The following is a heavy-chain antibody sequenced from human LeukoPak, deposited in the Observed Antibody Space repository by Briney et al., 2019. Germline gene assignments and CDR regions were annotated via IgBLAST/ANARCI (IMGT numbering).Heavy chain of an antibody. CDR1: GGTFSSYA. V-gene: IGHV1-69*05. CDR3: ARGPPTLTGTSGTDY. Sequence: SVQVSCKASGGTFSSYAISWVRQAPGQGLEWMGGIIPIFGTANYAQKFQGRVTITTDESTSTAYMELSSLRSEDTAVYYCARGPPTLTGTSGTDYWGQGTLVTVSS. D-gene: IGHD1-7*01. CDR2: IIPIFGTA. J-gene: IGHJ4*02.